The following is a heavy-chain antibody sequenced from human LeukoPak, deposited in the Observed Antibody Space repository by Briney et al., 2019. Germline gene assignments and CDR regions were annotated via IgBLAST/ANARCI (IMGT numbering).Heavy chain of an antibody. CDR3: ARVRDYYGSGSYSYFDY. Sequence: GGSLRLSCAGFGFTFSTYSMNWVRQAPGEGLQWVSAISSTSSYIYYADSVKGRFTISRDNSKNTLYLQMNSLRAEDTAVYYCARVRDYYGSGSYSYFDYWGQGTLVTVSS. D-gene: IGHD3-10*01. CDR1: GFTFSTYS. CDR2: ISSTSSYI. J-gene: IGHJ4*02. V-gene: IGHV3-21*01.